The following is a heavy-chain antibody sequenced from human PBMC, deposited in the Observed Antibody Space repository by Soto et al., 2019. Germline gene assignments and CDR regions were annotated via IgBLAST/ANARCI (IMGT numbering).Heavy chain of an antibody. D-gene: IGHD3-10*01. Sequence: QVHLVQSGAEVKKPGASVKVSCKGSGYTFTSYGITWVRQAPGQGLEWMGLISAHNGNTNYAQKFQGRVTVTRDTSTSTAYMELRSLRSDDTAVYYCARGRFGDYWGQGALVTVSS. V-gene: IGHV1-18*01. J-gene: IGHJ4*02. CDR2: ISAHNGNT. CDR3: ARGRFGDY. CDR1: GYTFTSYG.